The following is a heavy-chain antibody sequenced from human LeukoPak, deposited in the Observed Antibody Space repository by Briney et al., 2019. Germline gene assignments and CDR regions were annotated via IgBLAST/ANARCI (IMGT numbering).Heavy chain of an antibody. D-gene: IGHD3-22*01. CDR3: AKGYYYDSSGYYDY. J-gene: IGHJ4*02. V-gene: IGHV3-30*18. Sequence: GGSLRLSCAASGFTFSSYGMHWVRQAPGKRLEWVAVISYDGSNKYYADSVKGRFTISRDNSKNTLYLQMNSLRAEDTAVYYCAKGYYYDSSGYYDYWGQGTLVTVSS. CDR2: ISYDGSNK. CDR1: GFTFSSYG.